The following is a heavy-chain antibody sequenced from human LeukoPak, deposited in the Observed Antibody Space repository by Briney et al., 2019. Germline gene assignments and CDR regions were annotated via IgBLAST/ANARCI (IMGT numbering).Heavy chain of an antibody. D-gene: IGHD4-17*01. CDR1: GFTFSSYE. V-gene: IGHV3-48*03. CDR3: ARDSVYGDYGMDV. Sequence: GGSLRLSCAASGFTFSSYEMNWVRQAPGKGLEWVSYISSSGSTVYYADSVKGRFTISRDSAKNSLYLQMNSLRAEDTAVYYCARDSVYGDYGMDVWGQGTTVTVSS. CDR2: ISSSGSTV. J-gene: IGHJ6*02.